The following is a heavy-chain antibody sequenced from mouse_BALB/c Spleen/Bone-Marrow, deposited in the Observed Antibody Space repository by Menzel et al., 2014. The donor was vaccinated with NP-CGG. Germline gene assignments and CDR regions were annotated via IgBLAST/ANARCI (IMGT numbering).Heavy chain of an antibody. D-gene: IGHD2-4*01. Sequence: EVKLMESGGGLVQPGGSLKLSCAASGFTFSNYGMSWVRQTPDKRLEMIATINVNGDTTYHPDSVKGRFTISRDNVKNTLYLQMSSLKSEDTAMYYCARGYDYSSWFAYWAKGLWSLSLQ. CDR3: ARGYDYSSWFAY. CDR2: INVNGDTT. J-gene: IGHJ3*01. CDR1: GFTFSNYG. V-gene: IGHV5-6-3*01.